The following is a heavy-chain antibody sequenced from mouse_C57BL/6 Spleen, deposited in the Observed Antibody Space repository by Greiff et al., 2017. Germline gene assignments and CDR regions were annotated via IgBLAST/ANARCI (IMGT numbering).Heavy chain of an antibody. CDR3: ASYGHYFDY. D-gene: IGHD1-1*02. V-gene: IGHV3-6*01. CDR2: ISYDGSN. CDR1: GYSNTSGYY. Sequence: EVKLQESGPGLVKPSQSLSLTCSVTGYSNTSGYYWNWIRQFPGNKLEWMGYISYDGSNNYNPSPKNRISITRDTSKNQFFLKFNSVTTEDTATYYCASYGHYFDYWGHGATLPVSS. J-gene: IGHJ2*01.